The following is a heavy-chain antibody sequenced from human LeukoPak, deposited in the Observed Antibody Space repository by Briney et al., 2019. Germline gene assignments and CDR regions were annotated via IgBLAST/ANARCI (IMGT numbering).Heavy chain of an antibody. D-gene: IGHD5-12*01. Sequence: GGSLRLSCAASGFTFSSYSMNWVRQAPGKGLEWISYISSSRSTKYYADSVKGRFTISRDNAKNSLSLQMNSLRDEDTAVYYCARDSSRGHDYSDYWGQGTLVTVSS. J-gene: IGHJ4*02. CDR3: ARDSSRGHDYSDY. CDR1: GFTFSSYS. V-gene: IGHV3-48*02. CDR2: ISSSRSTK.